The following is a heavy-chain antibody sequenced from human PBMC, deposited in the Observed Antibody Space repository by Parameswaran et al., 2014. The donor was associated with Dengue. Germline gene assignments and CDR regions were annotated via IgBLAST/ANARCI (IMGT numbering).Heavy chain of an antibody. J-gene: IGHJ4*02. CDR3: ARGYDYATTGYYSGF. V-gene: IGHV1-46*04. Sequence: WVRQAPGQGLEWMGTINPSSGSTNYAPKLQDRVTLIRDTSTSTVYMELNSLRSEDTAVYYCARGYDYATTGYYSGFWGQGTLVTVSS. D-gene: IGHD3-22*01. CDR2: INPSSGST.